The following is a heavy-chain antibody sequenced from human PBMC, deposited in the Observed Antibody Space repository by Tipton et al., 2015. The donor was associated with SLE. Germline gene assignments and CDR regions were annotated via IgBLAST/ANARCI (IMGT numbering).Heavy chain of an antibody. CDR1: GFTFSSYG. Sequence: LRLSCAASGFTFSSYGMHWVRQAPGKGLEWVGTVYYTGNTFYNPSLKSRVTILVDTSKNQFSLKLSSVTAADTAVYYCARDEYRYDATGYHLLGHFDFWGQGTLVTVSS. CDR3: ARDEYRYDATGYHLLGHFDF. V-gene: IGHV4-39*07. J-gene: IGHJ4*02. D-gene: IGHD3-22*01. CDR2: VYYTGNT.